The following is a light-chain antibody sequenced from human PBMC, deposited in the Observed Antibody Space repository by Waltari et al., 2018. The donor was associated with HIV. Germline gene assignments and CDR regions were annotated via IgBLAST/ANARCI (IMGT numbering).Light chain of an antibody. Sequence: EIVMTQSPATLSVSPGERATLSCRASQSVSSSFAWYQHKRGQAPRLLIYGASTSATGISSRFSGSGSWTEFTLTISSLQSEDFAVYYCQHYYDWPQFTLVPGTKVEIK. CDR1: QSVSSS. CDR3: QHYYDWPQFT. CDR2: GAS. V-gene: IGKV3-15*01. J-gene: IGKJ3*01.